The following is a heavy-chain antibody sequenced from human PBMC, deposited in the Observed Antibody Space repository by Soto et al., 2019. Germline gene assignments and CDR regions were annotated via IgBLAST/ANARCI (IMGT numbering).Heavy chain of an antibody. CDR3: ARDPHGLGIEPRPSVSFDY. J-gene: IGHJ4*02. V-gene: IGHV3-30-3*01. Sequence: QVQLVESGGGVVQPGRSLRLSCAASGFTFSNYAMHWVRQAPGKGLDWVAVISYDGTNKYYADSVKGRLTISRDNSKNTLYLQMNSLRTEDTAVYYCARDPHGLGIEPRPSVSFDYWGQGNLVTVSS. CDR2: ISYDGTNK. CDR1: GFTFSNYA. D-gene: IGHD6-6*01.